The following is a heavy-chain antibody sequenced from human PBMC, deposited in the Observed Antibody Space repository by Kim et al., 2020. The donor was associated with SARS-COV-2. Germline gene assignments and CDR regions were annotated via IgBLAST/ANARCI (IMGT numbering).Heavy chain of an antibody. CDR2: SIT. J-gene: IGHJ4*02. D-gene: IGHD3-9*01. CDR3: VWDLVGSDDY. V-gene: IGHV3-74*01. Sequence: SITNYAGSVKGRYTISRDNAKNAQYLQRSSLRAEGTAVYYCVWDLVGSDDYWGPGTLVTVSS.